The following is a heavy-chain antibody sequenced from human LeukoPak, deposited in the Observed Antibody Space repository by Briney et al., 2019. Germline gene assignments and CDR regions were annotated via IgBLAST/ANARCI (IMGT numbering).Heavy chain of an antibody. CDR2: ISSSSSYI. D-gene: IGHD2-2*01. CDR3: ARDRTQNYYMDV. V-gene: IGHV3-21*01. Sequence: PGGSLRLSCAASGFTFSSYRMNWVRQAPGKGLEWVSSISSSSSYIYYADSVKGRFTISRDNAKNSLYLQMNSLRAEDTAVYYCARDRTQNYYMDVWGKGTTVTVSS. CDR1: GFTFSSYR. J-gene: IGHJ6*03.